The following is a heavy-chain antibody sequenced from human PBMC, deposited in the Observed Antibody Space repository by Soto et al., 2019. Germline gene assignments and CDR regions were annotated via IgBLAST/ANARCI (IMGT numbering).Heavy chain of an antibody. CDR3: GVSWCPFTLVRGACDSSYYYGGMDV. CDR1: GYTFTGYY. J-gene: IGHJ6*02. Sequence: ASVKVSCKASGYTFTGYYMHWVRQAPGQGLEWMGWINPNSGGTNYAQKFQGWVTMTRDTSISTAYMELSRLRSDDTAVYYCGVSWCPFTLVRGACDSSYYYGGMDVWGQGTMVTVSS. V-gene: IGHV1-2*04. D-gene: IGHD3-10*01. CDR2: INPNSGGT.